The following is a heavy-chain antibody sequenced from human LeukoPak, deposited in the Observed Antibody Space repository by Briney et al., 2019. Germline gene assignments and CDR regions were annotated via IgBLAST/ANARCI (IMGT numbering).Heavy chain of an antibody. J-gene: IGHJ4*02. D-gene: IGHD6-13*01. CDR2: ISSSSSYI. V-gene: IGHV3-21*04. CDR1: GFTFSYYY. CDR3: AKQGGIAAAGTGPFHY. Sequence: GGSLRLSCAASGFTFSYYYLNWVRQAPGKGLEWVASISSSSSYIYYADSVKGRFTISRDNAKNSLYLQMNSLRAEDTAVYYCAKQGGIAAAGTGPFHYWGQGTLVTVSS.